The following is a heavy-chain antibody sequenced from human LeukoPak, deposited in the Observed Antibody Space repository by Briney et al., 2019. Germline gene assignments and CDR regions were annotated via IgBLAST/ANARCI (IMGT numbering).Heavy chain of an antibody. V-gene: IGHV4-34*01. D-gene: IGHD6-13*01. CDR2: INHSGST. J-gene: IGHJ5*02. Sequence: SETLSLTCAVYGGSFSGYYWSWIRQPPGKGLEWIGEINHSGSTNYNPSLKSRVTISVDTSKNQFSLKLSSVTAADTAVYYCARRSSWYGGCWFDPWGQGTLVTVSS. CDR3: ARRSSWYGGCWFDP. CDR1: GGSFSGYY.